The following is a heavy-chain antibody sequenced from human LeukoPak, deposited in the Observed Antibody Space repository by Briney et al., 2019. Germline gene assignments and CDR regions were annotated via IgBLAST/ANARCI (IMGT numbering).Heavy chain of an antibody. CDR1: GGSISSSTYY. D-gene: IGHD2-15*01. CDR2: IYYNENT. J-gene: IGHJ5*02. Sequence: SETLSLTCTVSGGSISSSTYYWSWIRQPPGKGLEWIGSIYYNENTYYNPSLKSRLTISVDTSKNQFSLKLSSVTAADTAVYYCATPPIGYCSGGSCETWGQGTLVTVSS. V-gene: IGHV4-39*01. CDR3: ATPPIGYCSGGSCET.